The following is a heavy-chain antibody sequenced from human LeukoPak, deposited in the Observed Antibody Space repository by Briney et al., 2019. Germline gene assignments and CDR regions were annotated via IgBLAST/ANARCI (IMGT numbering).Heavy chain of an antibody. CDR2: ISSSSSYI. D-gene: IGHD2-2*01. Sequence: GGSLRLSCAASGFTFSSYSMNWVRRAPGKGLEWVSSISSSSSYIYYADSVKGRFTISRDNAKNSLYLQMNSLRAEDTAVYYCAREGRLGYCSSTSCHDAFDIWGQGTMVTVSS. V-gene: IGHV3-21*01. J-gene: IGHJ3*02. CDR1: GFTFSSYS. CDR3: AREGRLGYCSSTSCHDAFDI.